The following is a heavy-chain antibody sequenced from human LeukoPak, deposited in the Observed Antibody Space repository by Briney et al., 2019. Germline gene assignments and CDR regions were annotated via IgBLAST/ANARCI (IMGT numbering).Heavy chain of an antibody. D-gene: IGHD3-22*01. CDR1: GFTVSSNY. V-gene: IGHV3-53*01. CDR2: IYSGGST. CDR3: ARAPGDYYDSSGYYADAFDI. J-gene: IGHJ3*02. Sequence: GGSLRLSCAASGFTVSSNYMSWVRQAPGKGLEWVSVIYSGGSTYYADSVKGRFTISRDNPKNTLYLQMNSLRAEDTAVYYCARAPGDYYDSSGYYADAFDIWGQGTMVTVSS.